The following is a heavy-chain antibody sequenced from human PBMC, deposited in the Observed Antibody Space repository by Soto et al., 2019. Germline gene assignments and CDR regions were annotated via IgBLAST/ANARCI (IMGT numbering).Heavy chain of an antibody. CDR1: GFTFSSYG. CDR2: ISYDGSNK. Sequence: QVQLVESGGGVVQPGRSLRLSCAASGFTFSSYGMHWVRQAPGKGLEWVAVISYDGSNKYYADSVKGRFTISRDNSKNTLYLQMNSLRAEDRAVYYCANGYFGYWGQGTLVTVSS. CDR3: ANGYFGY. V-gene: IGHV3-30*18. J-gene: IGHJ4*02.